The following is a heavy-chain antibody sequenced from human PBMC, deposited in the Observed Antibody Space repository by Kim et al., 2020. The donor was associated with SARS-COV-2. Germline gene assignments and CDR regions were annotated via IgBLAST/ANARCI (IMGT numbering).Heavy chain of an antibody. J-gene: IGHJ4*01. V-gene: IGHV3-23*01. CDR3: AQGPVLGPVARPNH. CDR2: ISGSGGNT. CDR1: GFTFSTYA. D-gene: IGHD2-2*01. Sequence: GGSLRLSCAASGFTFSTYAMSWVRQAPGKGLEWVSAISGSGGNTYYAESVKGRFTISRDNSKNTLYLQLNGLRAEDTAVYYCAQGPVLGPVARPNHWGQG.